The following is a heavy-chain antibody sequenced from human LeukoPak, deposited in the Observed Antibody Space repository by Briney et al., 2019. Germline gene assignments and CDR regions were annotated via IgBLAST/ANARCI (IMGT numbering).Heavy chain of an antibody. Sequence: SETLSLTCTVSGGSISSYYWSWIRQPPGKGLEWIGYIYYSGSTNYNPSLKSRVTISVDTSKNRFSLKLSSVTAADTAVYYCASSTLGAFDIWGQGTMVTVSS. D-gene: IGHD3-16*01. CDR1: GGSISSYY. V-gene: IGHV4-59*01. J-gene: IGHJ3*02. CDR2: IYYSGST. CDR3: ASSTLGAFDI.